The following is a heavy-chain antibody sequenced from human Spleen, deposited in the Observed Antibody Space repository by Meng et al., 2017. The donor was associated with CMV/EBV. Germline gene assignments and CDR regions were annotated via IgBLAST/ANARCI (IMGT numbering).Heavy chain of an antibody. CDR1: GGTFSSYT. Sequence: SVKVSCKSSGGTFSSYTINWVRQAPGQGLEWMGRIIPKSGVAEYAQKFLGRVTITADRSTSTAYMELSSLRAEDTAVYYCARAGGDGFDIWGQGTLVTVSS. V-gene: IGHV1-69*02. J-gene: IGHJ3*02. CDR2: IIPKSGVA. CDR3: ARAGGDGFDI.